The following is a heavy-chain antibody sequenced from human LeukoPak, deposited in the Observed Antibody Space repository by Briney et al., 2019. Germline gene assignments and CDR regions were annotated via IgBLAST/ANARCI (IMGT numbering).Heavy chain of an antibody. CDR1: GFTFSTYW. D-gene: IGHD4-17*01. Sequence: PGGSLRLSCAASGFTFSTYWMSWVRQAPGKGLERVANIKQDGSEKYYVDSVKGRFTISRDNAKNSLFLQMNSLRAEDTAVYYCAREDYGDPKFDSWGQGTLVTVSS. CDR3: AREDYGDPKFDS. CDR2: IKQDGSEK. J-gene: IGHJ4*02. V-gene: IGHV3-7*03.